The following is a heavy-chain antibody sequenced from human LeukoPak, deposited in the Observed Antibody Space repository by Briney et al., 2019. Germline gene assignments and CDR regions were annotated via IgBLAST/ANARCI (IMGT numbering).Heavy chain of an antibody. Sequence: SETLSLTCAVYGRSFSGYYWSWIRQPPGKGLEWIGEINHSGSTNYNPSLKSRVTISVDTSKNQFSLKLSSVTAADTAVYYCARGRGIAAAGTSLDYWGQGTLVTVSS. J-gene: IGHJ4*02. CDR3: ARGRGIAAAGTSLDY. V-gene: IGHV4-34*01. CDR1: GRSFSGYY. D-gene: IGHD6-13*01. CDR2: INHSGST.